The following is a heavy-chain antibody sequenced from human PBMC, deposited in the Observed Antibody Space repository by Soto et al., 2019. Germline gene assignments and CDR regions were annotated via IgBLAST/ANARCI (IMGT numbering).Heavy chain of an antibody. D-gene: IGHD5-18*01. CDR2: ISSDGSST. J-gene: IGHJ4*02. Sequence: EVQLLESGGGLVQPGGSLRLSCAASGFTSSAYWMHWVRQAPGKGLVWVSRISSDGSSTTYADCAEDRFIISRDNAKNTLYLQLNSLRAEDTAVYYCARGSRGYSYGYNDYWGQGTLVSVSS. CDR3: ARGSRGYSYGYNDY. CDR1: GFTSSAYW. V-gene: IGHV3-74*01.